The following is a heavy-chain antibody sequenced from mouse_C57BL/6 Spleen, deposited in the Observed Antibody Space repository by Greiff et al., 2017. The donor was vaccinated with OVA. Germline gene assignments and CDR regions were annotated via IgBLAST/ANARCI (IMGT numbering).Heavy chain of an antibody. CDR2: ISYDGSN. V-gene: IGHV3-6*01. Sequence: EVKLVESGPGLVKPSQSLSLSCSVTGYSITSGYFWNLIRQFPGNKLEWLGYISYDGSNNYNPSLKNRISITRDTSKNQFFLKLNSVTTEDTATYYCARESFLAYWGQGTLVTVSA. J-gene: IGHJ3*01. CDR1: GYSITSGYF. CDR3: ARESFLAY.